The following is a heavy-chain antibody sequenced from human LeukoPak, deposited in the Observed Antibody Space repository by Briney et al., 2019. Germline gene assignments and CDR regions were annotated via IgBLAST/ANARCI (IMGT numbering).Heavy chain of an antibody. J-gene: IGHJ6*03. D-gene: IGHD1-1*01. Sequence: PGGSLRLSCAASGFTFSSYTMNWVRQAPGKGLEWVSYISSSGGTVYYADSVKGRFTISRDNAKNSLYLQMNSPRAEDTAVYYCARVGTSSNYYYYMDVWGKGTTVNVSS. CDR2: ISSSGGTV. CDR1: GFTFSSYT. V-gene: IGHV3-48*04. CDR3: ARVGTSSNYYYYMDV.